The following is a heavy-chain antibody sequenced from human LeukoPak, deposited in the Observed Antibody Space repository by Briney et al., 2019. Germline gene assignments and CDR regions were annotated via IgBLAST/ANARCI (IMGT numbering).Heavy chain of an antibody. CDR3: ARDSSEFRSLIFH. V-gene: IGHV1-69*01. D-gene: IGHD3-9*01. CDR2: ITPMFGTA. CDR1: GGTXXXYA. J-gene: IGHJ1*01. Sequence: XVSCXXSGGTXXXYAINWVRQAPGQGLEWMGGITPMFGTAKYAQKFQGRVTITADESTSTAYMELSSLRSEDTAVYYCARDSSEFRSLIFHWGQGTLVTVSS.